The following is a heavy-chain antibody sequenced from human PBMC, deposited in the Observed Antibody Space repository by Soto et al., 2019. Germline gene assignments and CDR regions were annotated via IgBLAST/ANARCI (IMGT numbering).Heavy chain of an antibody. CDR2: IIPIFGTA. V-gene: IGHV1-69*13. CDR1: GGTFSSYA. D-gene: IGHD2-15*01. CDR3: AYCTGGGSCYSMFYYYGMDV. J-gene: IGHJ6*02. Sequence: SVKVSCKASGGTFSSYAISWVRQAPGQGLEWMGGIIPIFGTANYAQKFQGRVTITADESTSTAYMELSSLRSEDTAVYYCAYCTGGGSCYSMFYYYGMDVWGQGTTVTVSS.